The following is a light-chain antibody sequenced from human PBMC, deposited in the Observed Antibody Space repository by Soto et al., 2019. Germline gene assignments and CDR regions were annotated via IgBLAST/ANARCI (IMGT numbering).Light chain of an antibody. CDR1: QSVSRN. Sequence: EIVMTQSPATLSVSPGERATLSCRASQSVSRNYLAWYQQNPGQAPRLLIYGASSRATGIPDRFSGSGSGTEFTLTISSPQSEDSAVYYCQQYNNWPVTFGGGTKV. CDR2: GAS. V-gene: IGKV3D-15*01. J-gene: IGKJ4*01. CDR3: QQYNNWPVT.